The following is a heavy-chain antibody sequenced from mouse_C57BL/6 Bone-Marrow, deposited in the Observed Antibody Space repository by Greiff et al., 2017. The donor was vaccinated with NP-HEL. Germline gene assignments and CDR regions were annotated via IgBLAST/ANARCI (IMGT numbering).Heavy chain of an antibody. CDR1: GYTFTSYW. CDR2: IDPSDSYT. V-gene: IGHV1-69*01. J-gene: IGHJ3*01. CDR3: ARKGNYYGLLD. Sequence: QVQLQQPGAELVMPGASVKLSCKASGYTFTSYWMHWVKQRPGQGLEWIGEIDPSDSYTNYNQKFKGKSTLTVDKSSSTAYMQLSSLTSEDSAVYYCARKGNYYGLLDWGQGTLVTVSA. D-gene: IGHD1-2*01.